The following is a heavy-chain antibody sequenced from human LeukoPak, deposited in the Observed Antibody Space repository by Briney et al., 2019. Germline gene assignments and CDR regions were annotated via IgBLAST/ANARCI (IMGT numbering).Heavy chain of an antibody. CDR1: GGSISSYY. CDR3: ATTPSFYYDGSGYYLYYLDY. J-gene: IGHJ4*02. V-gene: IGHV4-59*01. D-gene: IGHD3-22*01. Sequence: PSETLSLTCTVSGGSISSYYWSWIRQPPGKGLEWIGYIYYSGSTNYNPSLKSRVTISVDTSKNQFSLKLSSVTAADTAVYYCATTPSFYYDGSGYYLYYLDYWGQGTLVTVSS. CDR2: IYYSGST.